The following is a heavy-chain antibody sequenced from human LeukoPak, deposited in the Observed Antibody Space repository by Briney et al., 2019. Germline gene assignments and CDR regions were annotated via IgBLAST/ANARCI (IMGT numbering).Heavy chain of an antibody. J-gene: IGHJ4*02. CDR1: GFTFSSYE. V-gene: IGHV3-30*04. CDR3: AKDSGYDFFVDYFDY. D-gene: IGHD5-12*01. CDR2: TSYDGSNE. Sequence: GGSLRLSCAASGFTFSSYEMNWVRQAPGKGLEWVAVTSYDGSNEYYADSVKGRFTISRDNSKDTLYLQMNSLRTEDTAVYYCAKDSGYDFFVDYFDYWGQGTLVTVSS.